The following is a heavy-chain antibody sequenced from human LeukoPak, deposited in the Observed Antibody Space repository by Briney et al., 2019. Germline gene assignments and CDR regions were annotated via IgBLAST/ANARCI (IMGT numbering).Heavy chain of an antibody. V-gene: IGHV3-11*06. CDR3: AQIGHCSSTSCYRTFDY. D-gene: IGHD2-2*01. CDR1: GFTFSDYY. J-gene: IGHJ4*02. CDR2: ISSSSSYT. Sequence: GGSLRLSCAASGFTFSDYYMSWIRQAPGKGLEWVSYISSSSSYTNYADSVKGRFTISRDNAKDSLYLQMNSLRAEDTAMYHCAQIGHCSSTSCYRTFDYWGQGTLVTVSS.